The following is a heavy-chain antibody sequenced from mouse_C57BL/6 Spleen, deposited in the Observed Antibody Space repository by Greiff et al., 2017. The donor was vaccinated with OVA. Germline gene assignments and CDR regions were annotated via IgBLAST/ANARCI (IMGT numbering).Heavy chain of an antibody. CDR1: GYTFTSYW. CDR2: IYPSDSET. V-gene: IGHV1-61*01. J-gene: IGHJ2*01. CDR3: ARSAYYSNYGD. D-gene: IGHD2-5*01. Sequence: QVHVKQSGAELVRPGSSVKLSCKASGYTFTSYWMEWVKQRPGQGLEWIGNIYPSDSETHYNQKFKDKATLTVDTSSSTAYMQLSSLTSEATAVYYCARSAYYSNYGDWGKGTTLTVAS.